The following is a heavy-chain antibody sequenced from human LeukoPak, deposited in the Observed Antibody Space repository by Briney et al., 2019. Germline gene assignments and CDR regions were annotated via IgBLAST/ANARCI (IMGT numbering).Heavy chain of an antibody. D-gene: IGHD4-17*01. CDR1: GYSFTSYW. CDR2: IYPGDSDT. Sequence: GESLQISCQGSGYSFTSYWIGWVRQMPGKGLEWMGIIYPGDSDTRYSPSFQGQVTISADKSISTAYLQWSSLKASDTAMYYCARHERSSYGDYWYWGQGTLVTVSS. V-gene: IGHV5-51*01. J-gene: IGHJ4*02. CDR3: ARHERSSYGDYWY.